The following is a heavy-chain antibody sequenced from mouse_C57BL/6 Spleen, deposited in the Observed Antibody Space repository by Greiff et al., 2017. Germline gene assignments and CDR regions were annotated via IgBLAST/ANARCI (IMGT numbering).Heavy chain of an antibody. J-gene: IGHJ4*01. CDR2: IYPRSGNT. CDR3: ASDYLLAMDY. CDR1: GYTFTSYG. Sequence: QVQLQQSGAELARPGASVKLSCKASGYTFTSYGISWVKQRPGQGLEWIGEIYPRSGNTYYNEKFKGKATLTADKSSSTAYMELSSLTSEDAAVYCCASDYLLAMDYWGQGTTVTVSS. V-gene: IGHV1-81*01. D-gene: IGHD2-4*01.